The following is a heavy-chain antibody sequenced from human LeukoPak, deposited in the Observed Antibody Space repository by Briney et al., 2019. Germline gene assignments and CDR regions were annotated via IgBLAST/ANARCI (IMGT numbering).Heavy chain of an antibody. CDR2: INHSGST. D-gene: IGHD6-19*01. J-gene: IGHJ5*02. Sequence: PSEALSLTCAVYGGSFSGYYWSWIRQPPGKGLEWIGEINHSGSTNYNPSLKSRVAISVDTSKNQFSLKLSSVTAADMAVYYCASYSSGWYEDLWGQGTLVTVSS. CDR3: ASYSSGWYEDL. CDR1: GGSFSGYY. V-gene: IGHV4-34*01.